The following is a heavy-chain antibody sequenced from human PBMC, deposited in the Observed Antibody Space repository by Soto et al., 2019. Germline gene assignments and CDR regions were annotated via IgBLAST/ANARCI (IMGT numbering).Heavy chain of an antibody. Sequence: ASVKVSCKASGYTFTGYYMHWVRQAPGQRPEWMGWINGGDAQTEFSKKFQGRITLTRDTPATTAYMELRSLRSEDTAVYYCARGFYGSADYWGQGTLVTVSS. V-gene: IGHV1-3*01. CDR1: GYTFTGYY. CDR2: INGGDAQT. CDR3: ARGFYGSADY. D-gene: IGHD3-10*01. J-gene: IGHJ4*02.